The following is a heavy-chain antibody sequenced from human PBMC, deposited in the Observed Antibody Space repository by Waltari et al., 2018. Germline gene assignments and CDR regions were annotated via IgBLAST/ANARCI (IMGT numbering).Heavy chain of an antibody. Sequence: QVQLVQSGAEVKRPGASVVVSCKTSGYTFTPYYIHWVRQAPGRGLESMGWINPNNGNTKLIEIFQGRVTLTGDTSTSTVYMQLSSLTSDDTAIYFCARGFGVLPGYWGQGTLVTVSS. D-gene: IGHD3-10*01. CDR1: GYTFTPYY. V-gene: IGHV1-2*02. CDR3: ARGFGVLPGY. CDR2: INPNNGNT. J-gene: IGHJ4*02.